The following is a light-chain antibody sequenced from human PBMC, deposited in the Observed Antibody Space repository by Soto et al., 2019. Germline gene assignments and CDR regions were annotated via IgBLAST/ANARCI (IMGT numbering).Light chain of an antibody. CDR2: EVS. CDR1: SSDVGGYNY. CDR3: SSFAGSNNFVFYD. V-gene: IGLV2-8*01. J-gene: IGLJ1*01. Sequence: QSALTQPPSASGSPGQSVTISCTGTSSDVGGYNYVSWYQQHPGKAPKLILYEVSKRPSGVPNRFSGSKSGNTASLTVSGLQAEDDADYYCSSFAGSNNFVFYDFGTGTKVTVL.